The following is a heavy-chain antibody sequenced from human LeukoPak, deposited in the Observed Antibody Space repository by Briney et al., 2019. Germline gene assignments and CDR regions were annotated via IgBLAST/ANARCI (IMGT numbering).Heavy chain of an antibody. Sequence: GGSLRLSCAASGFTFSSYGMHWVRQAPGKGLEWVSYISDTGSSIYYADSVKGRFTIFRDNAKNSLYLQMNSLRVEDTAIYYCARDQGTAMAPYYFDYWGQGTLVTVSS. J-gene: IGHJ4*02. CDR1: GFTFSSYG. D-gene: IGHD5-18*01. CDR3: ARDQGTAMAPYYFDY. V-gene: IGHV3-48*04. CDR2: ISDTGSSI.